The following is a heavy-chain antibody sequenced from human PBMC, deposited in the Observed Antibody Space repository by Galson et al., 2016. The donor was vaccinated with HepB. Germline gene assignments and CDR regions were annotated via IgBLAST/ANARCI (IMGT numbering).Heavy chain of an antibody. CDR2: IYHIGST. Sequence: SETLSLTCAVSGGSISSSNWWSWVRQPPGKGLEWIGEIYHIGSTKYNPSLKSRVTISVDKSKNQFSLKLSSVTAADTAVYYCARASHSGYGWYFDLWGRGTLVTVSS. CDR1: GGSISSSNW. J-gene: IGHJ2*01. CDR3: ARASHSGYGWYFDL. D-gene: IGHD5-12*01. V-gene: IGHV4-4*02.